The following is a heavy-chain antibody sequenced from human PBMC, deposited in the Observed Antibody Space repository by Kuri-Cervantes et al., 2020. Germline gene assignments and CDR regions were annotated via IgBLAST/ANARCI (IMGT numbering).Heavy chain of an antibody. V-gene: IGHV1-8*01. CDR3: ARSWAAAGTFVFDY. J-gene: IGHJ4*02. Sequence: ASVKVSCKASGYTFTSYDINWVRQATGQGLEWMGWMNPNSGNTGYAQKFQGRVTMTRNTSISTAYMELSSLRSEDTAVYYCARSWAAAGTFVFDYWGQGTLVTVSS. CDR1: GYTFTSYD. CDR2: MNPNSGNT. D-gene: IGHD6-13*01.